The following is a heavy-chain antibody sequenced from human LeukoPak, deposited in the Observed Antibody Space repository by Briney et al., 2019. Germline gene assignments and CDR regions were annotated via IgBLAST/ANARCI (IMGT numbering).Heavy chain of an antibody. Sequence: ASVKVSCKASGYTFTSHYMHWVRQAPGQGLEWMGIINPSGGSTSYAQKFQGRVTMTRDTSTSTVYMELSSLRSEDTAVYYCARVLGCSSTSCYTGYFDYWGQGTLVTVSS. CDR1: GYTFTSHY. CDR3: ARVLGCSSTSCYTGYFDY. V-gene: IGHV1-46*01. D-gene: IGHD2-2*02. CDR2: INPSGGST. J-gene: IGHJ4*02.